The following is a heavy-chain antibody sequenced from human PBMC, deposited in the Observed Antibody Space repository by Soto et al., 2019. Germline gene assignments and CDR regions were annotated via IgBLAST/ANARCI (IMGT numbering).Heavy chain of an antibody. CDR3: ARGANYYYYDGIDV. V-gene: IGHV4-59*02. J-gene: IGHJ6*02. CDR1: GGSVNDYY. CDR2: VYYIGST. Sequence: QVQLQESGPGLVKPSETLSLTCSVSGGSVNDYYWSWVRQPPGKGLEWIGFVYYIGSTNYNPSLKSRVTISVDTSKNQFSLKLRSVNAADTAVYYCARGANYYYYDGIDVWGQGTTVTVSS. D-gene: IGHD1-26*01.